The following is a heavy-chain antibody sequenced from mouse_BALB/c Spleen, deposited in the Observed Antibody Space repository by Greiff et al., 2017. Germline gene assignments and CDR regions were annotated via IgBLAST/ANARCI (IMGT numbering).Heavy chain of an antibody. Sequence: EVQVVESGGGLVKPGGSLKLSCAASGFSFSSYTMSWVRQTPEKRLEWVATISSGGSYTYYPDSVKGRFTISRDNAKNTLYLQMSSLKSEDTAMYYCTREEDYYGSRDYFDYWGQGTTLTVSS. D-gene: IGHD1-1*01. CDR2: ISSGGSYT. V-gene: IGHV5-6-4*01. J-gene: IGHJ2*01. CDR1: GFSFSSYT. CDR3: TREEDYYGSRDYFDY.